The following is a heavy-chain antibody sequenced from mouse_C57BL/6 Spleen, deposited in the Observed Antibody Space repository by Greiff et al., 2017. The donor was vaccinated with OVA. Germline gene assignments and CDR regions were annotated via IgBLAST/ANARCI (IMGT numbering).Heavy chain of an antibody. V-gene: IGHV1-42*01. CDR2: INPSTGGT. D-gene: IGHD2-4*01. CDR1: GYSFTGYY. J-gene: IGHJ3*01. CDR3: ASYDSFAY. Sequence: EVKLQESGPELVKPGASVKISCKASGYSFTGYYMNWVKQSPEKSLEWIGEINPSTGGTSYNQKFKAKATLTVDKSSSTAYMQLKSLTSEDSAVYYCASYDSFAYWGQGTLVTVSA.